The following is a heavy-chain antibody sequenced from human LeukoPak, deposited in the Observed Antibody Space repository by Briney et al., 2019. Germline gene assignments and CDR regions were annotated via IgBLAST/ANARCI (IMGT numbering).Heavy chain of an antibody. CDR1: GFTFNSYL. CDR2: IEQAGSHK. V-gene: IGHV3-7*01. D-gene: IGHD1-1*01. CDR3: ASEGNDLGAFDM. Sequence: PGGSLRLSCAASGFTFNSYLMHWVRQAPGKGPEWVANIEQAGSHKYYVDSVRGRFTISRDNAKNSLYLQMNSLGAEDTAVYYCASEGNDLGAFDMWGQGTMVTVSS. J-gene: IGHJ3*02.